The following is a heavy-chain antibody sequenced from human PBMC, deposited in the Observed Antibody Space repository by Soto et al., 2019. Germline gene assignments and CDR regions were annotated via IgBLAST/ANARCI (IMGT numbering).Heavy chain of an antibody. J-gene: IGHJ6*02. V-gene: IGHV4-34*01. CDR1: GGSFSGYY. D-gene: IGHD6-6*01. CDR2: INHSGST. Sequence: SETLTLTCAVYGGSFSGYYWSGIRQPPGKGLEWIGEINHSGSTNYNPSLKSRVTISVDTSKNQFSLKLSSVTAADTAVYYCAGIAARRKGYYYYGMDVWGQGTTVTVSS. CDR3: AGIAARRKGYYYYGMDV.